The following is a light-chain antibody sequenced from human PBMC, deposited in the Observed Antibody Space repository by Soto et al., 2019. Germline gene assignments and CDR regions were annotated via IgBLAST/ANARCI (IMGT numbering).Light chain of an antibody. CDR2: AAS. CDR3: QQSYSTLIT. Sequence: DIQMTQSPSSLSASVGDRVTITCRASQNINNYLTWYQQRPGKAPKLLIYAASSLQSGVPSRFSGSGSGTDFTLTISSLQPEDFATYYCQQSYSTLITFGQGTRLEIK. CDR1: QNINNY. J-gene: IGKJ5*01. V-gene: IGKV1-39*01.